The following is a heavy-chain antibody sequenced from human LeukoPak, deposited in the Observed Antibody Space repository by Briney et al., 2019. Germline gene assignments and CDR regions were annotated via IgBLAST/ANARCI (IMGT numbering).Heavy chain of an antibody. J-gene: IGHJ4*02. CDR3: AREGYYGSGSPPSLYFDY. CDR2: TSSDLNVK. D-gene: IGHD3-10*01. V-gene: IGHV3-30*03. Sequence: GGSLRLSCAASGFRFSTYAMNWVRQAPGKGLEWVAVTSSDLNVKLYADSVKGRFTISRDNSRSTLYLQMNSLRPEDTAIYYCAREGYYGSGSPPSLYFDYWGQGTLVTVSS. CDR1: GFRFSTYA.